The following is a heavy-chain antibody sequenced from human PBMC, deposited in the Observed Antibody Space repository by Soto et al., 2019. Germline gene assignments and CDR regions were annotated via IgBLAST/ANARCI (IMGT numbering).Heavy chain of an antibody. V-gene: IGHV2-5*01. Sequence: SGPTLVHPPRTRTLTCTFSGFPFSTSGVNVGWIRQPPGKALEWHALIYWNDDKRYRPSLNSRLTITKDTSRNQVVLTLTNMDPVNTATYYCAHRDMLNGYYGYWGQGTLVTVSS. D-gene: IGHD3-9*01. J-gene: IGHJ4*02. CDR2: IYWNDDK. CDR3: AHRDMLNGYYGY. CDR1: GFPFSTSGVN.